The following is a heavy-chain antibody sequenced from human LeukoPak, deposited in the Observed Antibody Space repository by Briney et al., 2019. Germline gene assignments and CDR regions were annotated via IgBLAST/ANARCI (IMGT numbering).Heavy chain of an antibody. Sequence: SETLSLTCSISGYSISSGYYWGWIRQPPGKGLEWIASIYHGGSTYYNPSLKSRVTISVDTSKNQFSLKLSSVTAADTAVYYCARGGYYGSGNDFRFDPWGQGTLVTVSS. CDR3: ARGGYYGSGNDFRFDP. V-gene: IGHV4-38-2*02. D-gene: IGHD3-10*01. CDR2: IYHGGST. CDR1: GYSISSGYY. J-gene: IGHJ5*02.